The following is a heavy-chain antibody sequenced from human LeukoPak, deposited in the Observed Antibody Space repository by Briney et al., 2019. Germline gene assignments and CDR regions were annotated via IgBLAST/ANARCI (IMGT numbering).Heavy chain of an antibody. CDR2: IYHSGST. D-gene: IGHD3-9*01. Sequence: SETLSLTCTVSGYSIYSAYYWGWIRQPPGKGLEWIGSIYHSGSTYYNPPLKSRVTISLDTSKNQFSLKLSSVTAADTAVYYCARHNYDILTGPQLDAFDIWGQGTMVTVSS. CDR1: GYSIYSAYY. CDR3: ARHNYDILTGPQLDAFDI. J-gene: IGHJ3*02. V-gene: IGHV4-38-2*02.